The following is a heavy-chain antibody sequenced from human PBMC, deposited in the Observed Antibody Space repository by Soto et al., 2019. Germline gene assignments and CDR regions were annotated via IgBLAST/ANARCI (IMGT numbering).Heavy chain of an antibody. Sequence: QVQLVESGGGVVQPGRSLRLSCAASGFIFSRYPMHWVRQAPGKGLQWVALISDDGSTKYYADSVKGRFTISRDNSKNTLYLQMIGLSAEDTAVYYCTRADLTVTLSVFDPWGQGTLVTVSS. D-gene: IGHD4-17*01. CDR2: ISDDGSTK. V-gene: IGHV3-30-3*01. J-gene: IGHJ5*02. CDR3: TRADLTVTLSVFDP. CDR1: GFIFSRYP.